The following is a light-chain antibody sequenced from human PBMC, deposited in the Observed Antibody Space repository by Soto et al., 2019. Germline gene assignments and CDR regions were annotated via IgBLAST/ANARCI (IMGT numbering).Light chain of an antibody. V-gene: IGKV3-20*01. Sequence: EIVLTQSPGTLSLSPGERATLSCRASQSVSSSYLAWYQQKPRQAPRLLIYGASSRATGIPDRFSGSGSGTDFTLTIIRLEPEDFAVYYCQQYGSSPLYTFGQGTKLEIK. CDR2: GAS. J-gene: IGKJ2*01. CDR3: QQYGSSPLYT. CDR1: QSVSSSY.